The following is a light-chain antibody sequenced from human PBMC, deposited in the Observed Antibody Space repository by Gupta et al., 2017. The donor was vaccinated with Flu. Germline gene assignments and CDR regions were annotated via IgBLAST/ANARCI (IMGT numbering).Light chain of an antibody. Sequence: NCKSSQSVLYSSNNKNYLAWYQQKPGQPPKLLIYWASTREFGVPDRFSGSGSGTDFTLTISSLQAEDVAVYYCQQYYSTPPTFGQGTKLEIK. CDR3: QQYYSTPPT. J-gene: IGKJ2*01. CDR2: WAS. V-gene: IGKV4-1*01. CDR1: QSVLYSSNNKNY.